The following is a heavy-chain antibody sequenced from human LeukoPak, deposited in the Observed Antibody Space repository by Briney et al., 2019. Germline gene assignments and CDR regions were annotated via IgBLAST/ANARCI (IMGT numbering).Heavy chain of an antibody. CDR2: ISYDGSNK. CDR3: ARGGREIYYYYSGMDV. Sequence: GSSLRLSCAASGFTFNSYAIHWVRQAPGKGLEWVAVISYDGSNKYLAGSVKGRFTISRDNSKNTLYLQMNSLRVEDTAVYYCARGGREIYYYYSGMDVWGQGTTVTVSS. J-gene: IGHJ6*02. CDR1: GFTFNSYA. V-gene: IGHV3-30*04. D-gene: IGHD1-26*01.